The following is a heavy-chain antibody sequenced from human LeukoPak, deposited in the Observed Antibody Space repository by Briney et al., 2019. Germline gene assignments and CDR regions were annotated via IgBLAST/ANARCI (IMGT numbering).Heavy chain of an antibody. CDR2: INHSGST. CDR3: ARRGRSMYYYGSGSYYFDY. Sequence: PSETLSLTCAVYGGSFSGYYWSWIRQPPGKGLEWIGEINHSGSTNYNPSLKSRVTISVDTSKNQFSLKLSSVTAADTAVYYCARRGRSMYYYGSGSYYFDYWGQGTLVTVSS. J-gene: IGHJ4*02. D-gene: IGHD3-10*01. CDR1: GGSFSGYY. V-gene: IGHV4-34*01.